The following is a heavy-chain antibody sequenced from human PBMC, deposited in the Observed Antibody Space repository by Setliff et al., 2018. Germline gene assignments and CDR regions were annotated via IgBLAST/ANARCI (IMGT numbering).Heavy chain of an antibody. V-gene: IGHV4-59*02. CDR2: IFYSGDT. D-gene: IGHD3-10*01. CDR1: GGSVTSHY. CDR3: ARGRSYYASGSFTKWFDY. J-gene: IGHJ4*02. Sequence: PSETLSLTCAVSGGSVTSHYWSWIRQPPGKGLEWIGFIFYSGDTNSNPSLKSRVTMSVDTSKNQFSLKLNSVTAADTATYYCARGRSYYASGSFTKWFDYWGQGALVTVSS.